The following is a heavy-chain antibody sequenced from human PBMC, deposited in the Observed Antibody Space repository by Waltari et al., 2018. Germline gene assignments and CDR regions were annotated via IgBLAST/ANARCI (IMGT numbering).Heavy chain of an antibody. D-gene: IGHD5-12*01. CDR2: VSYSGTT. CDR1: GVSITSNSHY. Sequence: QLQLQESGPRLVRPSETLSLICRVSGVSITSNSHYWAWIRQSPGQGLEWIGTVSYSGTTYSSPSLKSRVSVSRDTSKNQVSLILGSVTAADMAVYYCATYIGASVGTAAFDVWGQGTMVTVSS. CDR3: ATYIGASVGTAAFDV. J-gene: IGHJ3*01. V-gene: IGHV4-39*01.